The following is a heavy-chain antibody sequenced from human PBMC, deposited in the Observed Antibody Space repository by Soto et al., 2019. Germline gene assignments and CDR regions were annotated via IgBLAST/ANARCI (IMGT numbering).Heavy chain of an antibody. CDR2: INSDGSST. J-gene: IGHJ5*02. CDR1: GFTFSSYW. D-gene: IGHD5-12*01. CDR3: AKAGYSGDDMACFDP. V-gene: IGHV3-74*01. Sequence: GGSLRLSCAASGFTFSSYWMHWVRQAPGKGLVWVSRINSDGSSTSYADSVKGRFTISRDNAKNTLYLQMNSLRAEDTAVYYCAKAGYSGDDMACFDPCGEGTLGTASS.